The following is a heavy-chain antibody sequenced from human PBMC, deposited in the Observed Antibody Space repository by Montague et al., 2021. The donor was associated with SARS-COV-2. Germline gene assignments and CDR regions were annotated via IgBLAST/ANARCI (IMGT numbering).Heavy chain of an antibody. D-gene: IGHD6-6*01. CDR1: GDSVVRPTLR. CDR2: TYSRSKSYN. V-gene: IGHV6-1*01. Sequence: CAISGDSVVRPTLRSEWANGSTPISFRWLGRTYSRSKSYNYYARSMQSRVTINPDTSKNQFSLHVNSVTPEDTAVYYCARDSEYSVDYWCQGLLVTGSS. J-gene: IGHJ4*02. CDR3: ARDSEYSVDY.